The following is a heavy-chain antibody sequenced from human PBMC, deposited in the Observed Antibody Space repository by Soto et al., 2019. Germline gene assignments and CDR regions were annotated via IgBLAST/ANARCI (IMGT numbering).Heavy chain of an antibody. CDR1: GGTFSSYA. J-gene: IGHJ4*02. CDR3: ARVGYYYDSSGYLDY. V-gene: IGHV1-69*13. D-gene: IGHD3-22*01. Sequence: SVKVSCKASGGTFSSYAISWVRQAPGQGLEWMGGIIPIFGTANYAQKFQGRVTITADESTSTAYMELSSLRSEDTAVYYCARVGYYYDSSGYLDYWGQGTLVTVS. CDR2: IIPIFGTA.